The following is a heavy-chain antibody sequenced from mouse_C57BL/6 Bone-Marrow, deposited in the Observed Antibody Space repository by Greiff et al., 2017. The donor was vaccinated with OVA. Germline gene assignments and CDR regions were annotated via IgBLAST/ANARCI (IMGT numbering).Heavy chain of an antibody. J-gene: IGHJ2*01. CDR2: ISSGGDYI. Sequence: EVKLVESGEGLVKPGGSLKLSCAASGFTFSSYAMSWVRQTPEKRLEWVAYISSGGDYIYYADTVKGRFTISRDNARNTLYLQMSSLKSEDTAMYYCTRDPLGYPHYFDYWGQGTTLTVSS. CDR1: GFTFSSYA. V-gene: IGHV5-9-1*02. CDR3: TRDPLGYPHYFDY. D-gene: IGHD1-2*01.